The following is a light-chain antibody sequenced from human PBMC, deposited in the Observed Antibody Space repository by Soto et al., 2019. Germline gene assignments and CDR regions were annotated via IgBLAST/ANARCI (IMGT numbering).Light chain of an antibody. Sequence: QSVLTQPPSASGTPGQRVTFSCSGSSSNIGGNTVSWFQRLPRTAPKLLIFSNSQRPSGVPDRFSGAKSGTSASLAISGLQSDDEANYYCATWDDRLSAYVFGTGTKLTVL. J-gene: IGLJ1*01. CDR2: SNS. CDR3: ATWDDRLSAYV. V-gene: IGLV1-44*01. CDR1: SSNIGGNT.